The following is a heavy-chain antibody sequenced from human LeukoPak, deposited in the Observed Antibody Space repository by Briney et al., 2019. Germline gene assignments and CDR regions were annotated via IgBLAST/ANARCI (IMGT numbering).Heavy chain of an antibody. V-gene: IGHV3-7*03. J-gene: IGHJ1*01. D-gene: IGHD4-17*01. Sequence: GSLRLSCVASGFTFTKYWMSWVRQAPGKGLEWVANIKEDGSGKNYVDSVKGRFTISRDNAKNSLHLQMNSLTAEDTAVYYCARVGPTVTGAEYFQHWGQGTLVTVSS. CDR2: IKEDGSGK. CDR1: GFTFTKYW. CDR3: ARVGPTVTGAEYFQH.